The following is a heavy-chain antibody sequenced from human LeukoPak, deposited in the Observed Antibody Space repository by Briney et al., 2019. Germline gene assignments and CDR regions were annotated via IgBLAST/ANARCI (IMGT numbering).Heavy chain of an antibody. CDR1: GFTFSSYA. CDR3: ARVRVAAAGNYYYYYGMDV. D-gene: IGHD6-13*01. Sequence: PGRSLRLSCAASGFTFSSYAMRWVRQAPGKGLEWVAVISYDGSNKYYADSVKGRFTISRDNSKNTLYLQMNSLRAEDTAVYYCARVRVAAAGNYYYYYGMDVWGQGTTVTVSS. V-gene: IGHV3-30-3*01. J-gene: IGHJ6*02. CDR2: ISYDGSNK.